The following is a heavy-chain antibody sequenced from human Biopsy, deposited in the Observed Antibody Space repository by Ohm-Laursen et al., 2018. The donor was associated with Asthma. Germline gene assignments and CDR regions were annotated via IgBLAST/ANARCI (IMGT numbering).Heavy chain of an antibody. D-gene: IGHD2-2*01. J-gene: IGHJ4*02. CDR3: ARKAGSCISRTCYSLDF. V-gene: IGHV1-69*13. Sequence: SVKVSCKALGGTFNSYVIGWVRQAPGQGLEWMGGINSVFGTTTYPQKFQDRVTITADDSTSTVYMELSSLRSEDTAVYYCARKAGSCISRTCYSLDFWGQGTLVTVSS. CDR1: GGTFNSYV. CDR2: INSVFGTT.